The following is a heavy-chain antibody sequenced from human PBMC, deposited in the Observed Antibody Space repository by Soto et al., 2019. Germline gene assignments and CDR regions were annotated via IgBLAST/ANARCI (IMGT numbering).Heavy chain of an antibody. Sequence: QVQLVESGGGVVQPGRSLRLSCAASGLTFIRHAMHWVRQVPGKELEWVAAISDDGSKKHYVDSVKGRFSISRDKSRNTVFLQMNSLRAEDTAVYFCAGERETSSWFLSGFEYWGQGTLVTVSS. V-gene: IGHV3-30-3*01. CDR3: AGERETSSWFLSGFEY. D-gene: IGHD6-19*01. J-gene: IGHJ4*02. CDR1: GLTFIRHA. CDR2: ISDDGSKK.